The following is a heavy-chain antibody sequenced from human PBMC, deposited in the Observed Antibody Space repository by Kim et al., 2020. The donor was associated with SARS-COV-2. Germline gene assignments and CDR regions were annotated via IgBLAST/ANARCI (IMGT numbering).Heavy chain of an antibody. CDR2: IKQDGSEK. V-gene: IGHV3-7*05. CDR3: ASTNWKYDILNGYYTANWFAP. CDR1: GFTFSSYW. Sequence: GGSLRLSCAASGFTFSSYWMSWVRQAPGKGLEWVTNIKQDGSEKYYVDSVKGRFTISRDNAKNSLYLQMNSLRAEDTAVYYCASTNWKYDILNGYYTANWFAPWGQGTLVTVSS. D-gene: IGHD3-9*01. J-gene: IGHJ5*02.